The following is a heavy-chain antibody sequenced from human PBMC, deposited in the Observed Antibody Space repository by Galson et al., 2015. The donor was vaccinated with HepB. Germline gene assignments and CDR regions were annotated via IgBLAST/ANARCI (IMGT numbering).Heavy chain of an antibody. D-gene: IGHD3-22*01. CDR2: ISYDGNNK. V-gene: IGHV3-30-3*01. CDR1: GFTFSSYA. J-gene: IGHJ4*02. CDR3: ASALGYYDSSGGLNY. Sequence: SLRLSCAASGFTFSSYAMHWVRQAPGKGLEWVAVISYDGNNKYYADSVKGRFTISRDNSKNTLYLQMNSLRAEDTAVYYCASALGYYDSSGGLNYWGQGTLVTVSS.